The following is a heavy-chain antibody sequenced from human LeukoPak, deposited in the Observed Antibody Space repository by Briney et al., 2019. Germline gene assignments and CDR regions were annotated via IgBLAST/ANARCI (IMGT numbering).Heavy chain of an antibody. V-gene: IGHV3-74*01. CDR2: INSDGSST. CDR3: ARDSTFRGTGPNV. J-gene: IGHJ3*01. Sequence: GGSLRLSCAASGFTFGNYWMHWVRQAPGKVLVWVSRINSDGSSTNYADSVKGRFTISRDNAKSTLYLQVNSLRAEDTAVYYCARDSTFRGTGPNVWGQGTMVIVSS. D-gene: IGHD2-8*02. CDR1: GFTFGNYW.